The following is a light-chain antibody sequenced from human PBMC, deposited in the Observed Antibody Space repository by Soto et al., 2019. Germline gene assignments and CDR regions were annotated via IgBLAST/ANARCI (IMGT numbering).Light chain of an antibody. CDR1: QSVSSY. J-gene: IGKJ2*01. CDR3: QQRGNWPYT. Sequence: EIVLTQSPATLSLSPGERATLSCRASQSVSSYLAWYQQRPSQAPRLLIFDASNRATGIPARFSGSGSGTDFTLTISSLEPEDFAVYYCQQRGNWPYTFGQGTKVEIK. CDR2: DAS. V-gene: IGKV3-11*01.